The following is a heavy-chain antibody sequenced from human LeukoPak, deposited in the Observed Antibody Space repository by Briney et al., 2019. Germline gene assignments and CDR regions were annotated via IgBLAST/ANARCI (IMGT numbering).Heavy chain of an antibody. J-gene: IGHJ5*02. Sequence: GGSLRLSCAASGFTFSSYSMNWVRQAPGKGLEWVSSISSSSSYIYYADSVKGRFTISRDNSKNTLYLQMNSLRAEDTAVYYCARVLLGSWDWFDPWGQGTPVTVSS. V-gene: IGHV3-21*01. D-gene: IGHD3-10*01. CDR3: ARVLLGSWDWFDP. CDR1: GFTFSSYS. CDR2: ISSSSSYI.